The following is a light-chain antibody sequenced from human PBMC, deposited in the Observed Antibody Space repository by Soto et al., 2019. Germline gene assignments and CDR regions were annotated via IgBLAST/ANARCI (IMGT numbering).Light chain of an antibody. CDR2: AAS. CDR3: QQSYSTPLT. Sequence: DIQMTQSQSSLSASVGDRVTISCRASQTISSYLNWYQQKPGKAPKLLIYAASSLQSAVPSRFSGSGSGADFTLTTSSLQPEDFATYYCQQSYSTPLTFGGGTKVDIK. J-gene: IGKJ4*01. V-gene: IGKV1-39*01. CDR1: QTISSY.